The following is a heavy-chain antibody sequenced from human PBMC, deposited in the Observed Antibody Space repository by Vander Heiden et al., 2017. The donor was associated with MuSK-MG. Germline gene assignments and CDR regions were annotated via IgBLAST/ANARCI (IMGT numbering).Heavy chain of an antibody. CDR2: TYYRSKWLK. V-gene: IGHV6-1*01. CDR3: ARGRNGDGWFDP. Sequence: QVQLQQSGPGLVRPSQTLSLTCAISGDSVSSNTATWNWIRQSPSRGLEWLGRTYYRSKWLKEYALAVKSRIAFNPDTSKNKFSLKLKSVTPEDTAIYYCARGRNGDGWFDPWGQGTLVTVYS. CDR1: GDSVSSNTAT. J-gene: IGHJ5*02.